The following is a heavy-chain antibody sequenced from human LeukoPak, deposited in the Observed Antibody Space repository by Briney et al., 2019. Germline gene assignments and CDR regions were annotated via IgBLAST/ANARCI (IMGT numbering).Heavy chain of an antibody. CDR3: AAGGDCSGGSCYWDNWFDP. V-gene: IGHV4-38-2*02. Sequence: PSETLSLTCTVSGYSISSGYYWGWIRQPPGKGLEWIGSIYHSGSTYYNPSLKSRVPISVDTSKNQFSLKLSSVTAADTAVYYCAAGGDCSGGSCYWDNWFDPWGQGTLVTVSS. D-gene: IGHD2-15*01. CDR1: GYSISSGYY. J-gene: IGHJ5*02. CDR2: IYHSGST.